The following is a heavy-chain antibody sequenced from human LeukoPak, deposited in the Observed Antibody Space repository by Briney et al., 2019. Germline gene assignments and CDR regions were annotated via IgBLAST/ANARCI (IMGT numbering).Heavy chain of an antibody. Sequence: SETLSLTCSVSGGSISTYFWSWIRQPPGEGLEWIGYISGTRSTNYSPSLKSRVSMSVDTSKNQFSLKLSSVTAADTAVYYCARGRGTAMWYWGQGTLVTVSS. D-gene: IGHD5-18*01. V-gene: IGHV4-59*12. CDR3: ARGRGTAMWY. CDR1: GGSISTYF. CDR2: ISGTRST. J-gene: IGHJ4*02.